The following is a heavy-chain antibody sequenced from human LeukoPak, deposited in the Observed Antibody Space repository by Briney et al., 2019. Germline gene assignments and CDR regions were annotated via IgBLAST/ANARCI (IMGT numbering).Heavy chain of an antibody. CDR2: ISGSGGST. V-gene: IGHV3-23*01. J-gene: IGHJ3*02. CDR1: GFTFSSYA. Sequence: PGGSLRLSCAASGFTFSSYAMSWVRQAPGKGLEWVSAISGSGGSTYYADSVKGRFTISRDDSKNTLYLQMNSLRAEDTAVYYCAKGRYSSGWFLFAFDIWGQGTMVTVSS. CDR3: AKGRYSSGWFLFAFDI. D-gene: IGHD6-19*01.